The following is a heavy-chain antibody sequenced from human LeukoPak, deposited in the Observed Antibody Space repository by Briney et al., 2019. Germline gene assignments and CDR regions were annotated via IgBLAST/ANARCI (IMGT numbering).Heavy chain of an antibody. CDR2: ITSSGRYI. J-gene: IGHJ4*02. V-gene: IGHV3-21*01. CDR1: GFPFSSYS. CDR3: TRKGSQWDFLVDY. D-gene: IGHD2/OR15-2a*01. Sequence: GSLSLSCAASGFPFSSYSMNWVRPAPGKGLEWVSSITSSGRYIYYADSAKGRFTISRDNSENSLYLQMDSLPAEDTAVCYCTRKGSQWDFLVDYWGQGTRVAVSP.